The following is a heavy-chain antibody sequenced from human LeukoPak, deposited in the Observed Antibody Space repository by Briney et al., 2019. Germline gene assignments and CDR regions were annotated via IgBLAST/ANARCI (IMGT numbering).Heavy chain of an antibody. J-gene: IGHJ4*02. D-gene: IGHD2-15*01. CDR3: ARVGMSGGNTYFDY. V-gene: IGHV4-59*01. Sequence: SETLSLTCTVSGGSISSYYWSWIRQPPGKGLEWIGYIYYSGSTNYNPSLKSRVTISVDTSKNQFSLKLSSVTAADTAVYYCARVGMSGGNTYFDYWGQGTLVTVSS. CDR2: IYYSGST. CDR1: GGSISSYY.